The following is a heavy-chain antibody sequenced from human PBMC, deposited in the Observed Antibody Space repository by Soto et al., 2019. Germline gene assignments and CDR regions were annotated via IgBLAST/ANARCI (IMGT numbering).Heavy chain of an antibody. CDR1: GFTFSSYG. J-gene: IGHJ4*01. Sequence: PGGSLRLSCAASGFTFSSYGMNWVRQGPGKGLEWVAYISSSSSTIYYADSVKGRFTISRDNAKNSLYLQMNSLRDEDTAVYYCARGGSSWYGEECWGNGTRVTVSS. D-gene: IGHD6-13*01. V-gene: IGHV3-48*02. CDR3: ARGGSSWYGEEC. CDR2: ISSSSSTI.